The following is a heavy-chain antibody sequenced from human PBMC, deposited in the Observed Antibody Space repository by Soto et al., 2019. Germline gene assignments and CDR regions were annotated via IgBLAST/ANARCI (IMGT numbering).Heavy chain of an antibody. J-gene: IGHJ5*02. CDR1: GYSISSGYY. CDR3: ARGPRIAARPGFDP. V-gene: IGHV4-38-2*01. CDR2: IYHSGST. Sequence: SETLSLTCAVSGYSISSGYYWGWIRQSPGKGLEWIGSIYHSGSTYYNPSLKSRVTISVDTSKNQFSLKLSSVTAADTAVYYCARGPRIAARPGFDPWGQGTLVTVSS. D-gene: IGHD6-6*01.